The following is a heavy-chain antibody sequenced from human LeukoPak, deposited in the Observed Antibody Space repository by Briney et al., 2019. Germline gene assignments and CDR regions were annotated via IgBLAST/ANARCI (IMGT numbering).Heavy chain of an antibody. CDR3: TRRGGSDGWGAFDV. CDR1: GFTFSSYS. V-gene: IGHV3-23*01. J-gene: IGHJ3*01. CDR2: IRGSGDVT. D-gene: IGHD5-24*01. Sequence: GGSLRLSCAASGFTFSSYSMNWVRQAPGKGLEWISSIRGSGDVTYYADSVKGRFTISRDNSKNTLFLQMNDLTREDTAIFYCTRRGGSDGWGAFDVWGQGTMVTVSS.